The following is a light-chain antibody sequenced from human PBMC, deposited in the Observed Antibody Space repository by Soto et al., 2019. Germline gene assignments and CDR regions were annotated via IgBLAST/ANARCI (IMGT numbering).Light chain of an antibody. J-gene: IGKJ1*01. CDR3: QQYNNWPPDRT. CDR1: QSVGSN. CDR2: GAS. V-gene: IGKV3-15*01. Sequence: EIVMTQSPATLSVSPGERATLSCRASQSVGSNLAGYPQKPCQAPRLLIYGASTRATGIPARFSGSRSGTECTLTISSLQSEDFAIYFCQQYNNWPPDRTFGQGTKVEIK.